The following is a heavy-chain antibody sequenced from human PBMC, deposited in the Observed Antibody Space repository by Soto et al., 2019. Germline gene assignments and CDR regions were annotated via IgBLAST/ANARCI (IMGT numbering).Heavy chain of an antibody. D-gene: IGHD2-15*01. CDR3: ARVGPYCSGGSCYSYDY. CDR2: INAGNGNT. Sequence: QVQLVQSGAEVKKPGASVKVSCKASGYTFTSYAMHWVRQAPGQRLEWMGWINAGNGNTKYSQKFQGRFTITRDTSASTAYMELSSLRSEDTAVYYCARVGPYCSGGSCYSYDYWGQGTLVTVSS. J-gene: IGHJ4*02. V-gene: IGHV1-3*01. CDR1: GYTFTSYA.